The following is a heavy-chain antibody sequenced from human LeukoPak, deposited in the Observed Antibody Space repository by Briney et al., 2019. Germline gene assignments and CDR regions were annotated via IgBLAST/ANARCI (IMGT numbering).Heavy chain of an antibody. CDR3: ASVVRGVTTDN. CDR1: GYTSTGHY. V-gene: IGHV1-2*02. Sequence: ASVKVSCKASGYTSTGHYMHWVRQAPGQGLEWMGWINPNNGGTTYAQKFQGRVTMTRDTSISTAYMEVSRLRSDDTAVYYCASVVRGVTTDNWGQGTLVTVSS. CDR2: INPNNGGT. D-gene: IGHD3-10*01. J-gene: IGHJ4*02.